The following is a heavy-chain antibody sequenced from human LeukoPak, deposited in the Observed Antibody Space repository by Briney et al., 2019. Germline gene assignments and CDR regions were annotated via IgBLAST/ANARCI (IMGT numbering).Heavy chain of an antibody. CDR3: AKSFYGGSYRLFDY. J-gene: IGHJ4*02. V-gene: IGHV3-23*01. CDR1: GFTFSSYS. D-gene: IGHD1-26*01. CDR2: ISGSGGST. Sequence: GGSLRLSCAASGFTFSSYSMNWVRQAPGKGLEWVSAISGSGGSTYYADSVKGRFTISRDNSKNTLYLQMDSLRAEDTAVYYCAKSFYGGSYRLFDYWGQGTLVTVSS.